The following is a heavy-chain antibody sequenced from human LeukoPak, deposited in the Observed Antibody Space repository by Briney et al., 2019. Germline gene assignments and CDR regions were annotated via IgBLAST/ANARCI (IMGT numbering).Heavy chain of an antibody. D-gene: IGHD6-6*01. CDR3: ARDRGYSSSGRGARYFDY. Sequence: SETLSLTCTVSGGSISSSSYYWGWIRQPPGKGLEWIGSIYYSGSTYYNPSLKSRVTISVDTSKNQFSLKLSPVTAADTAVYYCARDRGYSSSGRGARYFDYWGQGTLVTVSS. J-gene: IGHJ4*02. CDR1: GGSISSSSYY. V-gene: IGHV4-39*07. CDR2: IYYSGST.